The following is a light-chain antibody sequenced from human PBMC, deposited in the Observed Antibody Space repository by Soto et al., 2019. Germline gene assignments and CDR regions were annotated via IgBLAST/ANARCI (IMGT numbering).Light chain of an antibody. V-gene: IGKV3-20*01. CDR1: ESVSSNY. CDR2: GAS. CDR3: QDYGSSAWT. Sequence: VLPQSHCTLSFSPGERSTVSCMSIESVSSNYLAWYQQKPGQAPRLLIYGASTRASGIPERFSGSGSGTDFTLTISRLEPEDFAVYYCQDYGSSAWTFGQRTKVDNK. J-gene: IGKJ1*01.